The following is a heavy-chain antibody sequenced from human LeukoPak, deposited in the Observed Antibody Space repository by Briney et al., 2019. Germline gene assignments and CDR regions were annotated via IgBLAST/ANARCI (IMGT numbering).Heavy chain of an antibody. J-gene: IGHJ4*02. CDR1: GFTVSSKY. D-gene: IGHD5/OR15-5a*01. CDR2: IYFGGTT. Sequence: GWSLRLSCAASGFTVSSKYMTWVRQAPGQGLEWVSVIYFGGTTYYADSVKGRFTISIDNSKNTVYLQMNSLRVEDTAVYYCARGDGVYAYWGQGTLVTVSS. V-gene: IGHV3-53*01. CDR3: ARGDGVYAY.